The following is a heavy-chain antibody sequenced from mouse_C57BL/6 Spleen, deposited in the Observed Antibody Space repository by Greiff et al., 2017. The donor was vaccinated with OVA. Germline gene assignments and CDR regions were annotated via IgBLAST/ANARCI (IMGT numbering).Heavy chain of an antibody. CDR2: INPNYGTT. Sequence: VQLKESGPELVKPGASVKISCKASGYSFTDYNMNWVKQSNGKSLEWIGVINPNYGTTSYNQKFKGKATLTVDQSSSTAYMQLNSLTSEDSAVYYCASYYDYEGAMDYWGQGTSVTVSS. CDR3: ASYYDYEGAMDY. CDR1: GYSFTDYN. D-gene: IGHD2-4*01. V-gene: IGHV1-39*01. J-gene: IGHJ4*01.